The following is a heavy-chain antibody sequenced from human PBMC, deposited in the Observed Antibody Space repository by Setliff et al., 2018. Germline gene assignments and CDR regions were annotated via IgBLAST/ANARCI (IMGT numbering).Heavy chain of an antibody. CDR1: GYTFTSYG. V-gene: IGHV1-18*01. D-gene: IGHD3-22*01. J-gene: IGHJ4*02. CDR2: ISVYNGKT. Sequence: ASVKVSCKASGYTFTSYGFSWVRQAPGQGLEWMGWISVYNGKTKYAQKFQGRVTMTTDTSTRTAYMEVTSLRSDDTAIYYCAGGYPSNFDYWGQGTLVTV. CDR3: AGGYPSNFDY.